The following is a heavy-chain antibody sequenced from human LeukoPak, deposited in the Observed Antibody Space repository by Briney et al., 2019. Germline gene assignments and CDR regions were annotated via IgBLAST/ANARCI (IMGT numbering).Heavy chain of an antibody. Sequence: GGSLRLSCAASGFTFSSYGMHWVRQAPGKGLEWVAVISYDGNNKYYADSVKGRFTISRDNSKNTLYLQMNSLRAEDTAVYYCAKDGYSSSWHFDYWGQGTLVTVSS. V-gene: IGHV3-30*18. J-gene: IGHJ4*02. CDR3: AKDGYSSSWHFDY. CDR1: GFTFSSYG. D-gene: IGHD6-13*01. CDR2: ISYDGNNK.